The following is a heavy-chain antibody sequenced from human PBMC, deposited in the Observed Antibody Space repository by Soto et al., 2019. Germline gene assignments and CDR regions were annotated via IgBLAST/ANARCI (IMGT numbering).Heavy chain of an antibody. D-gene: IGHD4-17*01. Sequence: QVQVVESGGGVVQPGRSLRLSCAASGFTFSSYGMHWVRQAPGKGLEWVAFISYDGINKYYADSVKGRFTISRDNSKNTLYLQMSSLRAEETAVYYCAKDRWVRQLRSYFDYWGQGTLVTVSS. CDR2: ISYDGINK. CDR3: AKDRWVRQLRSYFDY. V-gene: IGHV3-30*18. J-gene: IGHJ4*02. CDR1: GFTFSSYG.